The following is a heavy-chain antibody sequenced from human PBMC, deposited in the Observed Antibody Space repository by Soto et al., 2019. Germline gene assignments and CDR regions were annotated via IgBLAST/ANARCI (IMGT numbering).Heavy chain of an antibody. J-gene: IGHJ4*02. D-gene: IGHD3-22*01. V-gene: IGHV1-2*02. CDR3: VPHHLDSSGYFDS. CDR1: GYTFTGNY. Sequence: ASVKVSCKASGYTFTGNYMHWVRQAPGQGLEWMGWINPRNGATKYAQNFQGRVTLTWDTSITTAYMDLSRLRSDDTAVFYCVPHHLDSSGYFDSWGQGTLVTVSS. CDR2: INPRNGAT.